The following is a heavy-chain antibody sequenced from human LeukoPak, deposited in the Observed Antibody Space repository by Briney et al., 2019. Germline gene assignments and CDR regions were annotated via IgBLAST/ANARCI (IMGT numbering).Heavy chain of an antibody. D-gene: IGHD5-18*01. CDR2: ITSTSSAT. Sequence: GGSLRLSCAASGFKFSSFSMGWVHQAPGKGLEWLSYITSTSSATYYADSLQGRFTISRDNAKNSLYPQINSLRADDTAVYYCARAIASYGDSAYWGQGTLVTVSS. CDR1: GFKFSSFS. V-gene: IGHV3-48*04. J-gene: IGHJ4*02. CDR3: ARAIASYGDSAY.